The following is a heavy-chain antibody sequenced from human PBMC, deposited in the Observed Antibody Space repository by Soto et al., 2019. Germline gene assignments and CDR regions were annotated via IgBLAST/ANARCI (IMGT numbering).Heavy chain of an antibody. J-gene: IGHJ6*02. V-gene: IGHV1-2*04. D-gene: IGHD5-12*01. Sequence: VASVKVSCKASGYTFTGYYMHWVRQAPGQGLEWMGWINPNSGGTNYAQKFQGWVTMTRDTSISTAYMELSRLRSDDTAVYYCARGLVDIVATTQSAYYYYGMDVWGQGTTVTVSS. CDR1: GYTFTGYY. CDR3: ARGLVDIVATTQSAYYYYGMDV. CDR2: INPNSGGT.